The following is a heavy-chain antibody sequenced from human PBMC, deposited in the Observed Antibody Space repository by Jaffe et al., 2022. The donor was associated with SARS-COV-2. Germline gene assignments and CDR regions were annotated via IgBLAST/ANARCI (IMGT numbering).Heavy chain of an antibody. CDR2: IPYDESDR. CDR3: AKDLKVDWDYYYYYAMDV. J-gene: IGHJ6*02. CDR1: GFTFRNYG. V-gene: IGHV3-30*18. Sequence: QVQLVESGGGVVQPGRSLRLSCAGSGFTFRNYGMHWVRQAPGKGLEWVAVIPYDESDRNYADSVKGRFTISRDNSKNTLYLQMNSLRAEDTAVYYCAKDLKVDWDYYYYYAMDVWGQGTTVTVSS. D-gene: IGHD3-9*01.